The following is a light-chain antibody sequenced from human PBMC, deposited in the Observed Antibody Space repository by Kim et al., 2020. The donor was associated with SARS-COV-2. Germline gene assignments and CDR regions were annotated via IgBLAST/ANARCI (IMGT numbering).Light chain of an antibody. J-gene: IGKJ1*01. Sequence: ASVGDRVTITCPASQTINTWLAWYQQKPGKAPKLLIHDASILQSGVPSRFSGSGSGTQFSLTISSLQPDDSATYYCQQYNSYSSTFGQGTKVDIK. V-gene: IGKV1-5*01. CDR3: QQYNSYSST. CDR2: DAS. CDR1: QTINTW.